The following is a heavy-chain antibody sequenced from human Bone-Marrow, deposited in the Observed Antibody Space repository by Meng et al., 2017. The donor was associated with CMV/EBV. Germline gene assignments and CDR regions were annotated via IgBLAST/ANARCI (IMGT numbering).Heavy chain of an antibody. CDR2: IGPDGAT. J-gene: IGHJ4*02. Sequence: QVHLGQSGAEMKKPGASVRISCATSGYTFSTYYIHWVRQAPGLGPEWLGWIGPDGATSYALKIQHRVTVTKDTSIRTVYLELNNLRFDDTAVYYCARDWWNGNSDYFDYWGQGTLVTVSS. D-gene: IGHD4-23*01. V-gene: IGHV1-2*02. CDR1: GYTFSTYY. CDR3: ARDWWNGNSDYFDY.